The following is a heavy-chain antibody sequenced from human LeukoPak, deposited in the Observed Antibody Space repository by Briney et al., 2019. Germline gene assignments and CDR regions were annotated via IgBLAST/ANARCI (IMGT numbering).Heavy chain of an antibody. V-gene: IGHV3-48*02. CDR1: RFTFSSYR. J-gene: IGHJ4*02. D-gene: IGHD6-19*01. CDR2: ISSDSSSI. Sequence: GGSLRLSCAASRFTFSSYRMNWVRQAPGKGLEWVSYISSDSSSIYYGDSVKGRFTISRDNAKNSLYLQMNSLRDEDTAVYYCAAGYSSGWYVGALDYWGQGTLVTVSS. CDR3: AAGYSSGWYVGALDY.